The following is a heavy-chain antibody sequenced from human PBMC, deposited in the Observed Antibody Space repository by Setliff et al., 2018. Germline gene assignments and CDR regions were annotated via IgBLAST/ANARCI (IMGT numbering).Heavy chain of an antibody. Sequence: GGSLRLSCAASGFTFSTAWMNWVRQAPGKGLEWVGRIKGKNDGLATDYAAPVKGRFTISRDNAKNSLFLQMNSLRAEDTAIYYCVRDVSRWLQFLGSFDQWGQGILVTVSS. J-gene: IGHJ4*02. D-gene: IGHD5-12*01. V-gene: IGHV3-15*07. CDR1: GFTFSTAW. CDR3: VRDVSRWLQFLGSFDQ. CDR2: IKGKNDGLAT.